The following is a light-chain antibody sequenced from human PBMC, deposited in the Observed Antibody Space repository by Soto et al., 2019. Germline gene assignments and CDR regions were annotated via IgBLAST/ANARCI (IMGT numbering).Light chain of an antibody. CDR3: NSYAGSTL. J-gene: IGLJ2*01. CDR1: SSDIGGYNY. CDR2: EVS. V-gene: IGLV2-8*01. Sequence: QSALTQPPSASGSPGQSVTISCTGTSSDIGGYNYVSWYQQHPVKAPKLMIYEVSKRPSGVPDRFSGSKSGNTASLTVSGLQAEDEADYYCNSYAGSTLFGGGTKLTVL.